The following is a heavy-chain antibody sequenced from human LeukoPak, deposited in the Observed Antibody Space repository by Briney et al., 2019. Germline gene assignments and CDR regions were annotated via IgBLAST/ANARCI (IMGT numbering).Heavy chain of an antibody. V-gene: IGHV3-21*01. CDR1: GFTFSSYS. Sequence: PGESLRLSCAASGFTFSSYSMNWVRQAPGKGLEWVSSISSSSSYIYYADSVKGRFTISRDNAKNSLYLQMNSLRAEDTAVYYCAREYCSGGSCYSGAGDYWGQGTLVTVSS. CDR3: AREYCSGGSCYSGAGDY. CDR2: ISSSSSYI. J-gene: IGHJ4*02. D-gene: IGHD2-15*01.